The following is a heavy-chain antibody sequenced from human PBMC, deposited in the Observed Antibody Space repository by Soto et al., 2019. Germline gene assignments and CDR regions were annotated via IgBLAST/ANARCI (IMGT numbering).Heavy chain of an antibody. CDR3: AKDSYDSSGYYYGSYYYYGMDV. D-gene: IGHD3-22*01. V-gene: IGHV3-23*01. CDR1: GFTFSSYA. J-gene: IGHJ6*02. Sequence: GGSLRLSCAASGFTFSSYAMSWVRQAPGKGLEWVSAISGSGGSTYYADSVKGRFTISRDNSKNTLYLQMNSLRAGDTAVYYCAKDSYDSSGYYYGSYYYYGMDVWGQGTTVTVSS. CDR2: ISGSGGST.